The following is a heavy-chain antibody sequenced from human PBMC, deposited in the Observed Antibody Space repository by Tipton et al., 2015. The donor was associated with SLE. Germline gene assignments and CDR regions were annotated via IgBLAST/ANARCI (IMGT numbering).Heavy chain of an antibody. Sequence: SLRLSCAASGFTFSSYGMHWVRQAPGKGLEWVAVIWYDGSNKYYAGSVKGRFTISRDNSQNTLYLQMNSLRAEDTAVYYCARYYGSGSEYYFDYWGQGTLVTVSS. CDR1: GFTFSSYG. CDR2: IWYDGSNK. CDR3: ARYYGSGSEYYFDY. D-gene: IGHD3-10*01. J-gene: IGHJ4*02. V-gene: IGHV3-33*01.